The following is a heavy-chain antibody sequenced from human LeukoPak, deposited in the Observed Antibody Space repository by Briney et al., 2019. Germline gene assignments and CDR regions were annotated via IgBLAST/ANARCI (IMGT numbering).Heavy chain of an antibody. CDR1: GFTFTNYA. D-gene: IGHD4-17*01. CDR2: ISEGGGNT. CDR3: AKREKGTTGRFCDY. Sequence: GGSLRLSCAASGFTFTNYAMTWVRQAPGKGLEWVSGISEGGGNTYYADSVKGRFTISRDHSKNTLYLQMNSLRAEDTALYYCAKREKGTTGRFCDYWGEGTLVTVSS. J-gene: IGHJ4*02. V-gene: IGHV3-23*01.